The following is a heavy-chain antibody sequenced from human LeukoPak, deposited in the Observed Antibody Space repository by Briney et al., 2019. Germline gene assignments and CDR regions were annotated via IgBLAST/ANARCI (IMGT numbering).Heavy chain of an antibody. Sequence: GGSLRLYCIASGFTLSNYWMTWVRQAPGKGLEWVANIDENGGRKYSVDSVKGRFTVSKDNTKNALYLQMNSLRAEDTAVYYCARDLNVQAAPDWYDVFDIWGQGTMVTVSS. CDR1: GFTLSNYW. V-gene: IGHV3-7*01. CDR3: ARDLNVQAAPDWYDVFDI. CDR2: IDENGGRK. J-gene: IGHJ3*02. D-gene: IGHD3-9*01.